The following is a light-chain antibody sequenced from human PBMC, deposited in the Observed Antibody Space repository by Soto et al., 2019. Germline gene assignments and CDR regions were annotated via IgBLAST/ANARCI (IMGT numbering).Light chain of an antibody. CDR2: GVS. Sequence: EIVMTQSPTTLSVPPGERATLSCRASQSLSRNLAWYQQRPGQAPRLLIYGVSIRATGVPARFSGSESGTEFTLTISSLQSEDFAVYYCQQYNNWPPWTFGQGTKVEIK. V-gene: IGKV3-15*01. CDR3: QQYNNWPPWT. CDR1: QSLSRN. J-gene: IGKJ1*01.